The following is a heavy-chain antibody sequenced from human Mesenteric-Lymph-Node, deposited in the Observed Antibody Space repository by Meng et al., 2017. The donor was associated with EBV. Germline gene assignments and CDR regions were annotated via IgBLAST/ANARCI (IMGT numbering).Heavy chain of an antibody. D-gene: IGHD3-10*01. CDR1: GFTFSTYA. Sequence: EVHLVESGGDLVEPGGSLRLSCAASGFTFSTYAMSWVRQAPGKGLEWVSLITNSGDDTYYAGSVKGRFTISRDNSKNMLYLHMNSLSAEDTAVYYCATTTMIRVWDWGQGTLVTVSS. J-gene: IGHJ4*02. CDR2: ITNSGDDT. V-gene: IGHV3-23*04. CDR3: ATTTMIRVWD.